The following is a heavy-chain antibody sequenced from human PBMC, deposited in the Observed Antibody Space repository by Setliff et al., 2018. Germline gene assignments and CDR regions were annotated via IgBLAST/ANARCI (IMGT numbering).Heavy chain of an antibody. D-gene: IGHD5-12*01. CDR3: ARGGYNGYAVFDD. CDR1: GGSISDYY. Sequence: SETLSLTCTVSGGSISDYYWSWIRQPPGKGLEWIGNIYYTGSPSYSPSLRSRGTISVDTSKNKFSLSLPSVTAADTAVYYCARGGYNGYAVFDDWGQGALVTVSS. CDR2: IYYTGSP. V-gene: IGHV4-59*01. J-gene: IGHJ4*02.